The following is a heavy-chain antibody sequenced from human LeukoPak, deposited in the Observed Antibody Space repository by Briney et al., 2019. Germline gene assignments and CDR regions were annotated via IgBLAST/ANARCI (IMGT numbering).Heavy chain of an antibody. J-gene: IGHJ5*02. CDR3: ARGPIVPAALTNWFDP. Sequence: GASVKVSCKASGYTFTSYGISWVRQAPGQGLEWMGWISAYNGNTNYAQKLQGRVTMTTDTSTSTAYMELRSLRSDDTAVYYCARGPIVPAALTNWFDPWGQGTLVTVSS. D-gene: IGHD2-2*01. CDR2: ISAYNGNT. V-gene: IGHV1-18*01. CDR1: GYTFTSYG.